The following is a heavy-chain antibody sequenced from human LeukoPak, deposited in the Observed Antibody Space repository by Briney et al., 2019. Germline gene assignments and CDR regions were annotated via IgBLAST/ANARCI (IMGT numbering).Heavy chain of an antibody. J-gene: IGHJ6*03. CDR2: INPKSGDT. V-gene: IGHV1-2*02. CDR1: GYTFSDHY. D-gene: IGHD6-13*01. CDR3: ARDGDSSSWYFGYYYYIDV. Sequence: ASVMVSCKASGYTFSDHYIHWVRQAPGQGLEWMGWINPKSGDTNSAQKFQGRVTMTRDTSTTTVYMELSRLRSDDTAVYYCARDGDSSSWYFGYYYYIDVWGKGTTVTVSS.